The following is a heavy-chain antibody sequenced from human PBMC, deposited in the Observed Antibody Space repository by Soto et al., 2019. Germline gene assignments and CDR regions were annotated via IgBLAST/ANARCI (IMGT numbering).Heavy chain of an antibody. D-gene: IGHD1-1*01. CDR1: GFTFSSYG. CDR3: AEGPPGTPGPPDY. Sequence: QVQLVESGGGVVQPGRSLRLSCAASGFTFSSYGMHWVRQAPGKGLEWVAVISYDGSNKYYADSVKGRFTISRDNSKNTLDLQMNSLRAEDTAVYYCAEGPPGTPGPPDYWGQGTLVTVSS. V-gene: IGHV3-30*18. CDR2: ISYDGSNK. J-gene: IGHJ4*02.